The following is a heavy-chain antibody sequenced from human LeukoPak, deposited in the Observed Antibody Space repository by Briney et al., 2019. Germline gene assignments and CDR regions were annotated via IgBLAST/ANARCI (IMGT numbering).Heavy chain of an antibody. J-gene: IGHJ4*02. CDR2: IYYSGST. CDR1: GGSISSYY. CDR3: ARTSSGYYSLFDY. D-gene: IGHD3-22*01. Sequence: SETLSLTCTVSGGSISSYYWSWIRQPPGKGLEWIGYIYYSGSTNYNPSLKSRVTISVGTSKNQFSLKLSSVTAADTAVYYCARTSSGYYSLFDYWGQGTLVTVSS. V-gene: IGHV4-59*01.